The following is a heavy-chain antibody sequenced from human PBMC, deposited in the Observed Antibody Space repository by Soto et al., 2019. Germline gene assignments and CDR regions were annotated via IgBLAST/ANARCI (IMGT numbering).Heavy chain of an antibody. CDR2: IYYSGST. Sequence: SESLSLTCTVSGGSISSYYWSWIRQPPGKGLEWIGYIYYSGSTNYNPSLKSRVTISVDTSKNQFSLKLSSVTAADTAVYYCARVWGGAIDIWGHGTLVTSSS. CDR3: ARVWGGAIDI. CDR1: GGSISSYY. V-gene: IGHV4-59*01. J-gene: IGHJ3*02. D-gene: IGHD3-10*01.